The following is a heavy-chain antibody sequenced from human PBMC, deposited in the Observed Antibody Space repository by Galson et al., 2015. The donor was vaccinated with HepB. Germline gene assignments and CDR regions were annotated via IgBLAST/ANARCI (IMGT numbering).Heavy chain of an antibody. V-gene: IGHV3-30*18. CDR3: AKEKERQLRFLGLGAFDI. D-gene: IGHD3-3*01. CDR1: GFTFSSYT. CDR2: ISYDGSNK. J-gene: IGHJ3*02. Sequence: SLRLSCAASGFTFSSYTMSWVRQAPGKGLEWVAVISYDGSNKYYADSVKGRFTISRDNSKNTLYLQMNSLRAEDTAVYYCAKEKERQLRFLGLGAFDIWGQGTMVTVSS.